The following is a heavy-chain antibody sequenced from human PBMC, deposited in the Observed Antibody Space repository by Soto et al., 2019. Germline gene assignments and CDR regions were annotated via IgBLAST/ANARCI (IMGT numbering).Heavy chain of an antibody. Sequence: HPGGSLRLSCAASGFTFSSYAMSWVRQAPGKGLEWVSAISGSGGSTYYADSVKGRFTISRDNSKNTLYLQMNSLRAEDTAVYYCAKDLYIAVAGFDYWGQGTLVTVSS. CDR1: GFTFSSYA. CDR2: ISGSGGST. D-gene: IGHD6-19*01. CDR3: AKDLYIAVAGFDY. J-gene: IGHJ4*02. V-gene: IGHV3-23*01.